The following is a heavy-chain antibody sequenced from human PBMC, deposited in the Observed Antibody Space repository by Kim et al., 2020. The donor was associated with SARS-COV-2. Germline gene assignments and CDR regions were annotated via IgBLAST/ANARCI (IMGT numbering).Heavy chain of an antibody. CDR1: GGTFSSYA. D-gene: IGHD6-13*01. V-gene: IGHV1-69*13. CDR2: IIPIFGTA. J-gene: IGHJ4*02. CDR3: ARPAAAGQGTNFDY. Sequence: SVKVSCKASGGTFSSYAISWVRQAPGQGLEWMGGIIPIFGTANYAQKFQGRVTITADESTSTAYMELSSLRSEDTAVYYCARPAAAGQGTNFDYWGQGTLVTVSS.